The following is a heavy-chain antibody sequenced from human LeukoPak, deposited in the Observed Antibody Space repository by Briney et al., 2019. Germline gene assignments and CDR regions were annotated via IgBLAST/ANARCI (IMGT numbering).Heavy chain of an antibody. V-gene: IGHV1-8*02. Sequence: ASVKDSCKASGYTFTTFEISWVRQAPGQGVEWMGRVNPNSGDTGYAQQIQGRVNLTRNTAIATAYMELSSLKSEDTAVYYSARVDTGLTYWGQGTLIIVSS. J-gene: IGHJ4*02. CDR3: ARVDTGLTY. CDR1: GYTFTTFE. D-gene: IGHD2-8*02. CDR2: VNPNSGDT.